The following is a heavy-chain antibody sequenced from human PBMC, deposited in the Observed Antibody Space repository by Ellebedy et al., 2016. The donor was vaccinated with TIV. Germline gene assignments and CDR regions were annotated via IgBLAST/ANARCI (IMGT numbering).Heavy chain of an antibody. CDR1: RGSVTGYF. CDR3: ARSTGTAIDY. J-gene: IGHJ4*02. CDR2: VNHSGGT. Sequence: MPGGSLRLSCVVSRGSVTGYFWSRVRQPPGKGLEWIGEVNHSGGTKYDPSLESRVAISLDTSKKQFSLKMTSVTASDTAVYYCARSTGTAIDYWGQGTQVTVSS. V-gene: IGHV4-34*01. D-gene: IGHD2-21*02.